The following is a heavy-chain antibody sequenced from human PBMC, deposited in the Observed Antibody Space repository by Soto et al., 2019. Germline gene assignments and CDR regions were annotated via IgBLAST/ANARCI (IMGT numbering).Heavy chain of an antibody. V-gene: IGHV1-2*02. D-gene: IGHD1-26*01. CDR1: AYTFTGHY. J-gene: IGHJ4*02. CDR2: IGPESGAT. CDR3: GRGRSGQIVVFY. Sequence: GXSVKVSCKASAYTFTGHYIHWVRQAPQQGPEWMGEIGPESGATRYAQKFRGRVTMTMDTSITTAYMELRNMRPDDTAVYYCGRGRSGQIVVFYWGQGTPVTASS.